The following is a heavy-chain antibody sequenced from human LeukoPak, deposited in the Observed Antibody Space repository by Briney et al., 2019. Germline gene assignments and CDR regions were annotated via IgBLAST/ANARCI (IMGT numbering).Heavy chain of an antibody. CDR2: IYNDGSS. D-gene: IGHD6-19*01. CDR3: ARDRGIAVAPDAFDI. CDR1: GFTVSRNY. Sequence: GGSLRLSCAASGFTVSRNYMSWVRQAPGKGLEWVSVIYNDGSSYYADSVKGRFTISRDNSKNSLYLQMNSLRAEDTAVYYCARDRGIAVAPDAFDIWGQGTMVTVSS. V-gene: IGHV3-66*01. J-gene: IGHJ3*02.